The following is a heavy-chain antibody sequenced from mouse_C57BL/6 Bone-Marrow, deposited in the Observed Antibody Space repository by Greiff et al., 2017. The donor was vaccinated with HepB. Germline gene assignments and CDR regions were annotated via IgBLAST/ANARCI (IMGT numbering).Heavy chain of an antibody. Sequence: EVQLQESGAELVRPGASVKLSCTASGFNIKDDYMHWVKQRPEQGLEWIGWIDPENGDTEYASKFQGKATITADTSSNTAYLQLSSLTSEDTAVYYCTTRHYYGNAMDYWGQGTSVTVSS. D-gene: IGHD1-1*01. CDR1: GFNIKDDY. CDR2: IDPENGDT. CDR3: TTRHYYGNAMDY. J-gene: IGHJ4*01. V-gene: IGHV14-4*01.